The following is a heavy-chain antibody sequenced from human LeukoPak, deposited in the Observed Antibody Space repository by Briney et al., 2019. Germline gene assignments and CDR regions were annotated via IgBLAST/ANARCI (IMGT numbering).Heavy chain of an antibody. V-gene: IGHV1-18*01. Sequence: APVKVSCKASGYTFTSYGISWVRQAPGQGLEWMGWISAYNGNTNYAQKLQGRVTMTTDTSTSTAYMELRSLRSDDTAVYYCARDRYSSGSEEFDYWGQGTLVTVSS. J-gene: IGHJ4*02. CDR3: ARDRYSSGSEEFDY. D-gene: IGHD6-19*01. CDR1: GYTFTSYG. CDR2: ISAYNGNT.